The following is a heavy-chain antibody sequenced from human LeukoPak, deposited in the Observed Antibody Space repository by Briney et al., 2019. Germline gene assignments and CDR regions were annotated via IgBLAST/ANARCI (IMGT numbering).Heavy chain of an antibody. CDR3: ASRKLGNDY. CDR2: IYYTGT. Sequence: PSETLSLTCTVSDGSVTDYWSWIRQSPGKGLEWIGYIYYTGTSYNPSLKSRVTISADTSKNQFSLKLISVTAADTAVYYCASRKLGNDYWGQGTLVTVSS. V-gene: IGHV4-59*02. D-gene: IGHD7-27*01. CDR1: DGSVTDY. J-gene: IGHJ4*02.